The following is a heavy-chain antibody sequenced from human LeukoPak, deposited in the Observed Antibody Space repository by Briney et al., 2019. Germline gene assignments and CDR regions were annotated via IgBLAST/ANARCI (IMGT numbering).Heavy chain of an antibody. D-gene: IGHD2/OR15-2a*01. Sequence: GGSLRLSCAASGVKSSTYTINWVRQAPAKRLDWVSSISSVVYHIYSADSVKGRFTISRDNAKNSLYLDMHSLRADDTAVYSCARDDFSTKRIDYWGQGTLVVVSS. CDR3: ARDDFSTKRIDY. CDR1: GVKSSTYT. V-gene: IGHV3-21*01. J-gene: IGHJ4*02. CDR2: ISSVVYHI.